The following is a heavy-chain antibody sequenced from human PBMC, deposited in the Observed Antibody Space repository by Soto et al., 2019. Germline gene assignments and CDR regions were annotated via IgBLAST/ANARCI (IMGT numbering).Heavy chain of an antibody. J-gene: IGHJ4*02. CDR1: GGSISSGDYY. CDR2: IYYSGST. CDR3: ARSGYSDGSGYLFEY. V-gene: IGHV4-30-4*01. D-gene: IGHD3-22*01. Sequence: SETLSLTCTVSGGSISSGDYYWSWIRQPPGKGLEWIGYIYYSGSTHYNPSLKSRLTISIDTSKNQFSLKLSSVTAADTAVYYCARSGYSDGSGYLFEYWGQGTLVT.